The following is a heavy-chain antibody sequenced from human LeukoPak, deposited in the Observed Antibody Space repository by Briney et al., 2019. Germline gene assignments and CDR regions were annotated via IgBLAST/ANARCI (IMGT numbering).Heavy chain of an antibody. D-gene: IGHD5-12*01. J-gene: IGHJ4*02. CDR2: IYYSGST. V-gene: IGHV4-34*01. CDR3: ARGARSVDIVATISRGPTHLFV. Sequence: PPETLSPTCAVYARSFIGYNWSSIRQPPGKRLEWFGEIYYSGSTNSNPSLKRRVTTSAATSKKQFSRERSSVTAADMAVYYCARGARSVDIVATISRGPTHLFVWGQGTLVTVSS. CDR1: ARSFIGYN.